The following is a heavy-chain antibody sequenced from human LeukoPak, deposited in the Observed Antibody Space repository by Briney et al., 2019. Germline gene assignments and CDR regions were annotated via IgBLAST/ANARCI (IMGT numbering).Heavy chain of an antibody. J-gene: IGHJ4*02. CDR1: GYTFTAYY. Sequence: GASVKVSCKASGYTFTAYYMHWVRQAPGQGLEWMGWINPNSGGTNSPQKFQDRVAMTRDTSISTIYMELSGLGSDDTAVYYCASIDFWSGYAHFDYWGQGTLVTVSS. CDR3: ASIDFWSGYAHFDY. D-gene: IGHD3-3*01. CDR2: INPNSGGT. V-gene: IGHV1-2*02.